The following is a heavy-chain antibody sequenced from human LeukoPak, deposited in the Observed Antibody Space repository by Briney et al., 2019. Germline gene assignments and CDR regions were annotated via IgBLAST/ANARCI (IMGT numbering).Heavy chain of an antibody. CDR3: AREARDGYNPY. D-gene: IGHD5-24*01. J-gene: IGHJ4*02. Sequence: GGSLRLFCAASGFNVSSNYMICVRQAPGKGLEWVSVIYSGGSTYYADSVKGRFTISRHNSKNTLYLQMNSLRAEDTAVYYCAREARDGYNPYWGQGTLVTVSS. CDR2: IYSGGST. V-gene: IGHV3-53*04. CDR1: GFNVSSNY.